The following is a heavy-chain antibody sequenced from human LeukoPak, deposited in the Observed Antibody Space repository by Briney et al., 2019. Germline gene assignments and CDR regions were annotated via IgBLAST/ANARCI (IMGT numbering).Heavy chain of an antibody. CDR3: ARDPNNYDILTGYQT. CDR2: INPSGGST. V-gene: IGHV1-46*01. CDR1: GGTFTSYY. D-gene: IGHD3-9*01. Sequence: ASVKVSCKASGGTFTSYYMHWVRQAPGQGLEWMGIINPSGGSTSYAQKFQGRVTMTRDTSTSTVYMELSSLRSEDTAVYYCARDPNNYDILTGYQTWGQGTLVTVSS. J-gene: IGHJ5*02.